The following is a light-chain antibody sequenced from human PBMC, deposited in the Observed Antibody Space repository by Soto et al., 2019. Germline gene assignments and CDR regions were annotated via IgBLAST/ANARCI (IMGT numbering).Light chain of an antibody. CDR3: QQYGTSPPLT. CDR1: QSVNSNY. Sequence: EIVLTQSPGTLSLSPGERATLSCRASQSVNSNYLAWYQQQPGQAPRLLIYGASTRAAGIPDRFSGSGSETDFTLTISRLEPEDFAVYYCQQYGTSPPLTFGGGTKVEIK. CDR2: GAS. J-gene: IGKJ4*01. V-gene: IGKV3-20*01.